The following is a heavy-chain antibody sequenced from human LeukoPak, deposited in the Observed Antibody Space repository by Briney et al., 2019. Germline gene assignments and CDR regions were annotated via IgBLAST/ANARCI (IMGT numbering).Heavy chain of an antibody. CDR2: ISAHSGNT. CDR1: GYTFTTYG. D-gene: IGHD3-22*01. Sequence: ASVKVSCKASGYTFTTYGISWVRQAPGQGLEWMGWISAHSGNTNYAQKLQGRLTMTTDTSTSTAYMELRSLRSDDTAVYYCARVGDSSGYYYGIADPPDYWGQGTLVTVSS. CDR3: ARVGDSSGYYYGIADPPDY. V-gene: IGHV1-18*01. J-gene: IGHJ4*02.